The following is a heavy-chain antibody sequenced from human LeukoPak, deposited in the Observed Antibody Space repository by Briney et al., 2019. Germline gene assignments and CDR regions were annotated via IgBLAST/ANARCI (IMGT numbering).Heavy chain of an antibody. D-gene: IGHD2-21*02. V-gene: IGHV1-2*06. Sequence: ASVKVSCKAPGYTFTGYYMQWVRQAPGQGLEWMGRINPNSGGTNYAQKFQGRVTMTGDTSISTAYMELSRLRSDDTAVYYCARATTAAYCGGDCYSGTDYWGQGTLVTVSS. CDR2: INPNSGGT. CDR1: GYTFTGYY. J-gene: IGHJ4*02. CDR3: ARATTAAYCGGDCYSGTDY.